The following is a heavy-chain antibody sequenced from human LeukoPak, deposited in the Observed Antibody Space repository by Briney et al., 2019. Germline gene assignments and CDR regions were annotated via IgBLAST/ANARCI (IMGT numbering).Heavy chain of an antibody. D-gene: IGHD6-6*01. CDR3: ARAPRLAARPSYYFDY. V-gene: IGHV3-48*04. J-gene: IGHJ4*02. CDR2: ISSSSSTI. CDR1: GFTFSSYS. Sequence: GGSLRLSCAASGFTFSSYSMNWVRQAPGKGLEWVSYISSSSSTIYYADSVKGRFTISRDNAKNSLYLQMNSLRAEDTAVYYCARAPRLAARPSYYFDYWGQGTLVTVSS.